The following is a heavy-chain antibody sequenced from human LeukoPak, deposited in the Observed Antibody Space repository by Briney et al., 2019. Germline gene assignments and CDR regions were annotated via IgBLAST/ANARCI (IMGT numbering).Heavy chain of an antibody. CDR3: ARGYYYVNY. V-gene: IGHV4-34*01. J-gene: IGHJ4*02. D-gene: IGHD3-22*01. CDR1: GGSFSGCY. CDR2: INHSGST. Sequence: SETLSLTCAVYGGSFSGCYWSWIRQPPGKGLEWIGEINHSGSTNYNPSLKSRVTISVDTSKNQFSLKLSSVTAADTAVYYCARGYYYVNYWGQGTLVTVSS.